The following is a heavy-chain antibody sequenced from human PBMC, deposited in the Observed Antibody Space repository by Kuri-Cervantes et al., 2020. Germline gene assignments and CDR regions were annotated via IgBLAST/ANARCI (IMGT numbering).Heavy chain of an antibody. J-gene: IGHJ4*02. V-gene: IGHV3-7*01. CDR1: GFTFSNYW. CDR3: ARGRRRSEYLDYFDY. CDR2: IKQDGSEK. Sequence: GESLKISCAASGFTFSNYWMSWVRQAPGKGLEWVANIKQDGSEKYYVDSVKGRFTISRDNAKNSLYLQMNSLRAEDTAVYYCARGRRRSEYLDYFDYWGQGTLVTVSS. D-gene: IGHD1-14*01.